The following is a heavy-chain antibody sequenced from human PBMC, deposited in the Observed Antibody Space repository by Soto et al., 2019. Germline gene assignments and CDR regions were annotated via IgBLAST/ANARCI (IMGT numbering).Heavy chain of an antibody. V-gene: IGHV1-46*01. CDR3: AGLYHYDSSGYYDY. J-gene: IGHJ4*02. Sequence: GGSVKGSLKGVGKSFTTYFIPWGRPAPGQGLEWMGIINPSGGRTTYAQKFQGRVTMTRDTSTSTFHMELSSLTSEDTAVYYCAGLYHYDSSGYYDYWGQGTLVTVSS. CDR2: INPSGGRT. CDR1: GKSFTTYF. D-gene: IGHD3-22*01.